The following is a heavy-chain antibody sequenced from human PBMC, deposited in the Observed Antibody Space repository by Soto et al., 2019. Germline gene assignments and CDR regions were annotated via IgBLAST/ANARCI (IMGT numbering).Heavy chain of an antibody. V-gene: IGHV3-7*04. CDR2: ISPDGSGK. CDR1: GFTFSDHW. D-gene: IGHD3-10*01. J-gene: IGHJ4*02. Sequence: DVQLVASGGGLVQPGGSLTLPCSVSGFTFSDHWMGWVRQTPRKGLEWLSNISPDGSGKYYVDSLKGRFTISRDNAKDSLYLHMSSLEVEDTGISHCARWIRGTPDYWGQGTLVTVSS. CDR3: ARWIRGTPDY.